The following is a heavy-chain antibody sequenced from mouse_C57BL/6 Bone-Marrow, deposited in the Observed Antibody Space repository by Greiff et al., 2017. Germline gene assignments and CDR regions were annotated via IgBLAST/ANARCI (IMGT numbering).Heavy chain of an antibody. J-gene: IGHJ1*03. V-gene: IGHV1-63*01. CDR3: AREGGGNYWYFDV. D-gene: IGHD1-1*02. CDR1: GYTFTNYW. Sequence: QVQLQQSGAELVRPGTSVKISCKASGYTFTNYWIGWAKQRPGHGLEWIGDIYPGGGYTNYNEKFKGKATLTADKSSSTAYMQFSSLTSEDSAIYYCAREGGGNYWYFDVWGTGTTVTVSS. CDR2: IYPGGGYT.